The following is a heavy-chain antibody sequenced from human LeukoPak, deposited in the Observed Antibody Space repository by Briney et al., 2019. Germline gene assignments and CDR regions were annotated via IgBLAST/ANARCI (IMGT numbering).Heavy chain of an antibody. CDR2: INPNSGGT. V-gene: IGHV1-2*06. Sequence: ASVNVSCKASGYTFTGYYMHWVRQAPGQGLEWMGRINPNSGGTNYAQKFQGRVTMTRDTSISTAYKELSRLRSDDTAVYYCARGGYDFVYYYYGMDVWGQGTTVTVSS. D-gene: IGHD3-3*01. J-gene: IGHJ6*02. CDR1: GYTFTGYY. CDR3: ARGGYDFVYYYYGMDV.